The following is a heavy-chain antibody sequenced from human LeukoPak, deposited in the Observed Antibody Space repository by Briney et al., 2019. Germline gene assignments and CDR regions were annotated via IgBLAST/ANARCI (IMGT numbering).Heavy chain of an antibody. J-gene: IGHJ4*02. CDR3: ARVLSAASDY. Sequence: PSETLSLTCAVYGGSFSVYYWSWIRQPPGKGLEWIGEINHSGSTNYNPSLKSRVTISVDTSKNQFSLKLSSVTAADTAVYYCARVLSAASDYWGQGTLVTVSS. CDR2: INHSGST. D-gene: IGHD3-16*02. CDR1: GGSFSVYY. V-gene: IGHV4-34*01.